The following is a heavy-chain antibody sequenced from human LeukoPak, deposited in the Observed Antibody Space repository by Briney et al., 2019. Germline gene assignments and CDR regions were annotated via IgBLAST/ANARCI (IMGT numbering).Heavy chain of an antibody. D-gene: IGHD6-19*01. V-gene: IGHV3-7*03. J-gene: IGHJ4*02. CDR2: IKQDGSEK. Sequence: GGSLRLSCAASGFTFSSYWMSWVRQAPGKGLEWVANIKQDGSEKYYVDSVKGRFTISRDNAKNSLYLQMNSLRAEDTAVYYCARSRYSSGWYDFDYWGQGTLVTVSS. CDR1: GFTFSSYW. CDR3: ARSRYSSGWYDFDY.